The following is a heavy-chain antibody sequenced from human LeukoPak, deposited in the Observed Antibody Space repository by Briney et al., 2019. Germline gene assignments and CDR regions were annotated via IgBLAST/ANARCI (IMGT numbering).Heavy chain of an antibody. CDR2: ISYDGSNK. CDR1: GFTFSSYA. Sequence: GGSLRLSCAASGFTFSSYAMHWVRQAPGKGLEWVALISYDGSNKYYADSVKGRFTISRDNSKNTLYLQMNSLRAEDTAVYYCARGPSGCHNTGGQGTLVTVSS. V-gene: IGHV3-30*14. D-gene: IGHD5-12*01. J-gene: IGHJ4*02. CDR3: ARGPSGCHNT.